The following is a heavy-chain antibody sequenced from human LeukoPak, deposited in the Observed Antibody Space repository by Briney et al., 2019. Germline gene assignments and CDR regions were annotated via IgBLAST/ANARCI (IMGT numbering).Heavy chain of an antibody. CDR3: ARGFRSVTTWGYSDY. D-gene: IGHD4-17*01. V-gene: IGHV1-69*04. J-gene: IGHJ4*02. CDR2: IIPILGIA. CDR1: GGTFSSYA. Sequence: ASVKVSCKASGGTFSSYAISWVRQAPGQGLEWMGRIIPILGIANYAQKFQGRVTITADKSTSTAYMELSSLRSEDTAVYYCARGFRSVTTWGYSDYWGQGALVTVSS.